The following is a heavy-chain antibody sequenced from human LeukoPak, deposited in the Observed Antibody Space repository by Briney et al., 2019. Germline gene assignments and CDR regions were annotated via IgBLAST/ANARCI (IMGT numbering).Heavy chain of an antibody. D-gene: IGHD1-7*01. CDR2: ISGSGGST. Sequence: PGGSLRLSCAASGFTFSSYAMSWVRQAPGKGLEWVSAISGSGGSTYYADSVKGRFTISRDNSKNTLYLQMNSLRAEDTAVYYCANSKLSWVHYFDYWSQGSPVTVSS. V-gene: IGHV3-23*01. CDR3: ANSKLSWVHYFDY. CDR1: GFTFSSYA. J-gene: IGHJ4*02.